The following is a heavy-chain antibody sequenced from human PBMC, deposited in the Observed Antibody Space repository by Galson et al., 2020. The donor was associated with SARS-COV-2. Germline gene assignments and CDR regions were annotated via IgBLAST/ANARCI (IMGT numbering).Heavy chain of an antibody. CDR3: ARGTKHTRWFWESEYYIDY. Sequence: ASVKVSCKASGYTFTSYDINWVRQATGQGLAWMGWMNHNSGNPGYAQKFQGRVTMTRNTSISTAYMELSRLRSEDTAVNYCARGTKHTRWFWESEYYIDYWGQGTLVTVSS. V-gene: IGHV1-8*01. CDR2: MNHNSGNP. D-gene: IGHD3-10*01. J-gene: IGHJ4*02. CDR1: GYTFTSYD.